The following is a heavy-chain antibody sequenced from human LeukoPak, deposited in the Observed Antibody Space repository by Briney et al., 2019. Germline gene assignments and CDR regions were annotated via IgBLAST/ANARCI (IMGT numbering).Heavy chain of an antibody. D-gene: IGHD3-22*01. CDR1: GFTFSSYS. J-gene: IGHJ3*02. CDR3: ARFYYYDSSGHPAADAFDI. V-gene: IGHV3-21*01. Sequence: GGSLRLSCAASGFTFSSYSMNWVRQAPGKGLEWVSSISSSSSYIYYADSVKGRFTISRDNAKNSLYLRMNSLRAEDTAVYYCARFYYYDSSGHPAADAFDIWGQGTMVTVSS. CDR2: ISSSSSYI.